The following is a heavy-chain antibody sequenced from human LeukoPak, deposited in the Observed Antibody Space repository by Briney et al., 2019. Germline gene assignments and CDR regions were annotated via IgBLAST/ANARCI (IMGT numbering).Heavy chain of an antibody. CDR1: GFTFSSYS. CDR3: AREQWLVARAWFDP. CDR2: ISSSSSTI. V-gene: IGHV3-48*01. D-gene: IGHD6-19*01. Sequence: PGGSLRLSCAASGFTFSSYSMNWVRQAPGKGLEWVSYISSSSSTIYYADSVKGRFTISRDNAKNSLYLQMNRVRAEDTAVYYCAREQWLVARAWFDPWGQGTLVTVSS. J-gene: IGHJ5*02.